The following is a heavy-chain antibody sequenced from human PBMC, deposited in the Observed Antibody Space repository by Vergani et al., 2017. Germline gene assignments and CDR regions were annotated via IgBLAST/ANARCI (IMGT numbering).Heavy chain of an antibody. CDR1: GYTFTGYY. J-gene: IGHJ6*02. D-gene: IGHD3-10*01. CDR2: INPKSGGT. V-gene: IGHV1-2*02. CDR3: AREPPIWFGELSYYYYGMDV. Sequence: QVQLVQSGAEVKKPGASVKVSCKASGYTFTGYYMHWVRQAPGQGLEWMGWINPKSGGTNSAQKFQGRVTLTRDTSISTVYMELTSLRSDDTAVYYCAREPPIWFGELSYYYYGMDVWGQGTTVTVSS.